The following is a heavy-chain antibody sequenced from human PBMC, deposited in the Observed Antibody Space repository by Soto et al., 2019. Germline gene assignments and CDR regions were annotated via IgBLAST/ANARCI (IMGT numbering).Heavy chain of an antibody. J-gene: IGHJ6*02. CDR2: IYYNGIT. CDR1: ASSLSNYY. CDR3: ARDLGYSRDYYYFCALDV. D-gene: IGHD6-13*01. Sequence: PAETLSLTCAVSASSLSNYYWSWIRQPPVKRLVWIGYIYYNGITSYNPSLRSRVTMLVDTSKNQFSLKVNSVSAADTAVYYFARDLGYSRDYYYFCALDVWGQGTTVTVSS. V-gene: IGHV4-59*01.